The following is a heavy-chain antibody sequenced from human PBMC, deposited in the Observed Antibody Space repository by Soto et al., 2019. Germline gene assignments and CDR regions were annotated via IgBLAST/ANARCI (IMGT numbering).Heavy chain of an antibody. D-gene: IGHD6-13*01. CDR3: ARAGIAAAGNWNYYYGMDV. CDR1: GGSFSGYY. Sequence: KASETLSLTCTVYGGSFSGYYWSWIRQPPGKGLEWIGEINHSGSTNYNPSLKSRVTISVDTSKSQFSLKLSSVTAADTAVYYCARAGIAAAGNWNYYYGMDVWGQGTTVTVSS. CDR2: INHSGST. J-gene: IGHJ6*02. V-gene: IGHV4-34*01.